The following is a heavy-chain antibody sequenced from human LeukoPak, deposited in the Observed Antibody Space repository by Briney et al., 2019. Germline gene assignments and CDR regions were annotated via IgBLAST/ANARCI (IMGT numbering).Heavy chain of an antibody. J-gene: IGHJ4*02. D-gene: IGHD4-17*01. CDR1: GFTFSSYA. CDR2: ISYDGSNK. CDR3: ARDAYGGTCFDY. V-gene: IGHV3-30-3*01. Sequence: PGGSLRLSCAASGFTFSSYAMHWVRQAPGKGLEWVAVISYDGSNKYYADSVKGRFTISRDNAKNSLYLQMNSLRAEDTAVYYCARDAYGGTCFDYWGQGTLVTVSS.